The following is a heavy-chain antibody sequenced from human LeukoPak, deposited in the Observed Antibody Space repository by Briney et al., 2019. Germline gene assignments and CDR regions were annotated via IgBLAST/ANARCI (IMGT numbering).Heavy chain of an antibody. CDR2: ISYDGSNK. CDR1: GFTFSSYA. V-gene: IGHV3-30-3*01. CDR3: AREYSTSYYYFDY. Sequence: GGSLRLSCAASGFTFSSYAMHWVRQTPGKGLEWVAVISYDGSNKYYGDSVKGRFTISRDNPKNTLYLQMNSLRAEDTGVYNCAREYSTSYYYFDYWGQGTLVTVSS. D-gene: IGHD6-6*01. J-gene: IGHJ4*02.